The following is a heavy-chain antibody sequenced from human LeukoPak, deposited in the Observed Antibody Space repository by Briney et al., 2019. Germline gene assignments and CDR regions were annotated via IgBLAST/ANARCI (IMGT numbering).Heavy chain of an antibody. D-gene: IGHD6-13*01. J-gene: IGHJ4*02. CDR2: IYYSGST. V-gene: IGHV4-31*03. CDR3: ARDTGIAARGIFDY. Sequence: SQTLSLTCTVSGGSISSGGYYWGWIRQHPGKGLEWIGYIYYSGSTYYNPSLKSRVTISVDTSKNQFSLKLSSVTAADTAVYYCARDTGIAARGIFDYWGQGTLVTVSS. CDR1: GGSISSGGYY.